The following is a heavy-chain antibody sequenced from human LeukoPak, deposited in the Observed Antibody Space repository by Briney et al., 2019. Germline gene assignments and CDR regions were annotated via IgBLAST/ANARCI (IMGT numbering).Heavy chain of an antibody. CDR2: IGGSGVTT. CDR3: ARGLDLAPLDY. D-gene: IGHD1-7*01. CDR1: GFTFSNYA. V-gene: IGHV3-23*01. Sequence: GGSLRLSCEASGFTFSNYAMSWVRQAPGKGLEWVSTIGGSGVTTYYADSAKGRFTISRDNSKNTLYLQMNSLRAEDTAVYYCARGLDLAPLDYWGQGTLVTVSS. J-gene: IGHJ4*02.